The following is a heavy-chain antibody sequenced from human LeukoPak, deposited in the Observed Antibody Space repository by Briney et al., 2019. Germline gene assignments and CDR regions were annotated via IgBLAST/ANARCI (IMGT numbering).Heavy chain of an antibody. CDR3: ARHLLLWFGAAYFDY. CDR1: GGSITGSRYY. V-gene: IGHV4-39*01. Sequence: SQTLSLTRTVAGGSITGSRYYWGWIRHPPGKGLEWIGSIYDSGGTYYNPSPKSRVTISVNTSKNQFSLKLSSVTAADTAVYYCARHLLLWFGAAYFDYWGQGTLVTVSS. CDR2: IYDSGGT. J-gene: IGHJ4*02. D-gene: IGHD3-10*01.